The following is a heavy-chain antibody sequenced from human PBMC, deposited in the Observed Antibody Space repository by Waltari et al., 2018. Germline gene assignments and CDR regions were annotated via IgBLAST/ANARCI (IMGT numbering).Heavy chain of an antibody. J-gene: IGHJ5*02. Sequence: EVQLVESGGGLVQPGGSLRLSCAASGFTFRSYAMSWVRQAPGRGLEWVSSISGSDGRTNYADSAKGRFTISRDNVKNTLFLQMNSLRVDDTAVYYCARPVGNETWGQGTLVTVSS. D-gene: IGHD1-26*01. CDR2: ISGSDGRT. V-gene: IGHV3-23*04. CDR3: ARPVGNET. CDR1: GFTFRSYA.